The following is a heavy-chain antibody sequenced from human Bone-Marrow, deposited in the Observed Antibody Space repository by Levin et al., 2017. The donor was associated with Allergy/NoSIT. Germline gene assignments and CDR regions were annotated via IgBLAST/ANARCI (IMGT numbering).Heavy chain of an antibody. D-gene: IGHD1-1*01. V-gene: IGHV6-1*01. Sequence: SQTLSLTCAISGDSVSSTSATWHWIRQSPSRGLEWLGRTYYRSKWYDDYAVSVKSRIIINPDTSKNQFSLQLNSVTPEDTAVYYCARGDLEPTVFDIWGHGTRVTVSS. J-gene: IGHJ3*02. CDR2: TYYRSKWYD. CDR1: GDSVSSTSAT. CDR3: ARGDLEPTVFDI.